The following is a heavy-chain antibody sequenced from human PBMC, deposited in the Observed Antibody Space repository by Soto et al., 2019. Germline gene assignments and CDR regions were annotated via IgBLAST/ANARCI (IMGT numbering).Heavy chain of an antibody. CDR1: GFPFSTYG. Sequence: QMQLVESGGGVVQPGRSLRLSCAASGFPFSTYGIHWVRQAPGKGLGWVAVIWYDGSNKYYGDAVKCRFTISRDNSKNPLYLQMNSLRAEDTAVYYCVRASGPFDLWGRGTLVTVSS. J-gene: IGHJ2*01. CDR2: IWYDGSNK. V-gene: IGHV3-33*01. CDR3: VRASGPFDL.